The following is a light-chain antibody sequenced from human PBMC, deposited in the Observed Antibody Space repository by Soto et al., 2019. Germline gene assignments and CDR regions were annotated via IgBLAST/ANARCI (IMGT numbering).Light chain of an antibody. J-gene: IGKJ1*01. V-gene: IGKV3-15*01. CDR1: QSVNSD. Sequence: EIVMTQSPATLSVSPGERAALSCRASQSVNSDLAWYQEKPGQAPRLLISGASTRATGIPVRFSGSGSGTEFTLTISSLQSEDFAVYYCLQYNKWPGTFGQGTKVEIK. CDR3: LQYNKWPGT. CDR2: GAS.